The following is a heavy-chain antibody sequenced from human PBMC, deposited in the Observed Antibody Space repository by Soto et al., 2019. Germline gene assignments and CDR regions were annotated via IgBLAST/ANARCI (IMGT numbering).Heavy chain of an antibody. V-gene: IGHV3-23*01. J-gene: IGHJ6*02. CDR1: GFTFSSYA. CDR3: ANAPYYYDDTGPPGLSYGMDV. Sequence: GESLQISCAASGFTFSSYAMNWVRQAPGKGLEWVSRISGSGDSTYYADSVKGRFTISRDNSKNTLYLQMNSLRAEDTAVYYCANAPYYYDDTGPPGLSYGMDVWGQGTTVTVSS. D-gene: IGHD3-22*01. CDR2: ISGSGDST.